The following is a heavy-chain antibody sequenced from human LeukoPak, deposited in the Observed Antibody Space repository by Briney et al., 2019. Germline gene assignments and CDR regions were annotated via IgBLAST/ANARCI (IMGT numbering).Heavy chain of an antibody. J-gene: IGHJ4*02. Sequence: GGSLRLSCAASGFTFSSYSTNWVRQAPGKGLEWVSSISSSSSYIYYADSVKGRFTISRDDAKNLLYLQMNSLRAEDTAVYYCARDFGSYYCSSTSCYHFDYWGQGTLVTVSS. CDR2: ISSSSSYI. V-gene: IGHV3-21*01. D-gene: IGHD2-2*01. CDR3: ARDFGSYYCSSTSCYHFDY. CDR1: GFTFSSYS.